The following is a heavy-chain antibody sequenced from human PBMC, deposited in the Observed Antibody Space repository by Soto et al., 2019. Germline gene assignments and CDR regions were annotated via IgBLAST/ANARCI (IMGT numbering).Heavy chain of an antibody. Sequence: SLRLSCAASGFTFSSYGMHLVRQAPGKGLEWVAVISYDGINKYYADSVKGRFTISRDNSKNTLYLQMNSLRAEDTAVYYCAKDYYDSSGYYFHYGMDVWGQGTTVTVSS. D-gene: IGHD3-22*01. CDR2: ISYDGINK. V-gene: IGHV3-30*18. CDR3: AKDYYDSSGYYFHYGMDV. CDR1: GFTFSSYG. J-gene: IGHJ6*02.